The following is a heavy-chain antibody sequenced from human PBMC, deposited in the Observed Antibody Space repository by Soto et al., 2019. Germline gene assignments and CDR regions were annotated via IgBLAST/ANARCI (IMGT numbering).Heavy chain of an antibody. CDR2: IYPGDSDT. Sequence: VESLKISCKGSGYSFTSYCIGWVRQMPGKGLEWMGIIYPGDSDTRYSPSFQGQVTISADKSISTAYLQWSSLKASDTAMYYCARHSGSVAATPPYYYYYGMDVWGQGTTVTGSS. CDR1: GYSFTSYC. V-gene: IGHV5-51*01. D-gene: IGHD2-15*01. CDR3: ARHSGSVAATPPYYYYYGMDV. J-gene: IGHJ6*02.